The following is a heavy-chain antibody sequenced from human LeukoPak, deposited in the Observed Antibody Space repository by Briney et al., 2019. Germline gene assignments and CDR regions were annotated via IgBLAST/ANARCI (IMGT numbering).Heavy chain of an antibody. CDR2: INPHSGGT. V-gene: IGHV1-2*06. D-gene: IGHD2-15*01. J-gene: IGHJ3*01. CDR1: GYSFTDYY. CDR3: AGVVVVAADPAVEAFDV. Sequence: VASVKVSCKASGYSFTDYYLHWVRQAPGQGLEWMGRINPHSGGTDFAQNFQGRVTLTRDTSISTAYMEPESLRSDETAGYHCAGVVVVAADPAVEAFDVSGQGTMVTISS.